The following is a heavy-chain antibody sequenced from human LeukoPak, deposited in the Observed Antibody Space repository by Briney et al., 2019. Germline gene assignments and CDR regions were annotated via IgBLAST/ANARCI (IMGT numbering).Heavy chain of an antibody. D-gene: IGHD2-15*01. J-gene: IGHJ4*02. CDR1: GFTVSSSY. CDR2: IYSGGST. Sequence: SGGSLRLSCAASGFTVSSSYMSWVRQAPGKGLEWVSVIYSGGSTYYADSVKGRFTISRDNSKNTLYLQMNSLRAEDTAVYYCARGLPTLLFDYWGQGTLVTVSS. V-gene: IGHV3-53*01. CDR3: ARGLPTLLFDY.